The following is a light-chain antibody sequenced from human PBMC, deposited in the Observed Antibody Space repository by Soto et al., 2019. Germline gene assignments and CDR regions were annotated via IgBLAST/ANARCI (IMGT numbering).Light chain of an antibody. CDR1: SSNIGNNV. CDR3: GTWDSSLSAVV. J-gene: IGLJ2*01. Sequence: QSVLTQPPSVSAAPGQKVTISCSGSSSNIGNNVVSWYQQLPGTAPKLLIYDNNNRPSGIPGRFSGSKSGTSATLGITGLQTGDEADYYCGTWDSSLSAVVFGGGTKLTVL. V-gene: IGLV1-51*01. CDR2: DNN.